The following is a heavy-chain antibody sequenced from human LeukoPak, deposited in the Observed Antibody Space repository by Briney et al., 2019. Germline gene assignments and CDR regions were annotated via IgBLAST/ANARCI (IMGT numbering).Heavy chain of an antibody. CDR1: GFSLSTSGMC. J-gene: IGHJ2*01. Sequence: SGPTLVNHTQTLTLTCTFSGFSLSTSGMCVSWIRQPPGKALEWLPRIDWDDDKYYSTSLKTRLTISKDTSKNQVVLTMTNMDPVDTATYYCARIVGAATSIWYFDLWGRGTLVTVSS. CDR2: IDWDDDK. D-gene: IGHD1-26*01. V-gene: IGHV2-70*11. CDR3: ARIVGAATSIWYFDL.